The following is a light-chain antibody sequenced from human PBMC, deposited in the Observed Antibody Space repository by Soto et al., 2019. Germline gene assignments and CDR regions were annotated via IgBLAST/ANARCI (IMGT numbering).Light chain of an antibody. Sequence: IVLTQSPGTLSLSPGERATLSCRASQSISSSYLAWYQQKPGQAPRLLIYGASNRATAIPDRFSGSGSGADFTLTIRRLEPEDFAVYYCQQYDDSPGTFGQGTMVDIK. V-gene: IGKV3-20*01. CDR1: QSISSSY. CDR2: GAS. CDR3: QQYDDSPGT. J-gene: IGKJ1*01.